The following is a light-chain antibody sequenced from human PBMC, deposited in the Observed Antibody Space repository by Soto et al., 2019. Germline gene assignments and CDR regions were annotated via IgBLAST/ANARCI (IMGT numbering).Light chain of an antibody. CDR1: QGINNE. V-gene: IGKV1-6*01. CDR2: AAS. J-gene: IGKJ1*01. CDR3: LHDYNYPRT. Sequence: AIQMTQSPSSLSASVGDRVTMTCRASQGINNELAWYQQKPGKAPKLLIYAASNLHSGVPSRFSGSGSGTDFALTSISLQPEDFATYFCLHDYNYPRTFGQVTKVE.